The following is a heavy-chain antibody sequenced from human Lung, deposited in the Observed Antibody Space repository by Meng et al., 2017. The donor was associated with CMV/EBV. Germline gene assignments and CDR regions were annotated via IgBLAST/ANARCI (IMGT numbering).Heavy chain of an antibody. V-gene: IGHV3-7*01. J-gene: IGHJ6*02. D-gene: IGHD2-2*01. CDR2: INEDGSET. CDR1: GFNFNNYW. CDR3: ARDRVPAAFRDYGMDV. Sequence: GGSLRLXXVGSGFNFNNYWMNWVRQAPGKGLEWVANINEDGSETYYLDSVKGRFTISRDNAKNSLFLQMNSLRADDTAVYYCARDRVPAAFRDYGMDVWGQGTTVTVSS.